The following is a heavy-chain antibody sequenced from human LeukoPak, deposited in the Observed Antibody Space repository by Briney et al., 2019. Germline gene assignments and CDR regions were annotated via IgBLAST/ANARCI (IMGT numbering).Heavy chain of an antibody. Sequence: ASVKVSCKASGYTFTSYGIIWVRQAPGQGLEWMGWISAYNGNTNYAQKLQGRVTMTTDTSTSTAYMEMRSLRSDDTDVYYCARGRGTTLDVWAFDIWGQGTMVTVSS. J-gene: IGHJ3*02. CDR3: ARGRGTTLDVWAFDI. CDR1: GYTFTSYG. V-gene: IGHV1-18*04. CDR2: ISAYNGNT. D-gene: IGHD1-1*01.